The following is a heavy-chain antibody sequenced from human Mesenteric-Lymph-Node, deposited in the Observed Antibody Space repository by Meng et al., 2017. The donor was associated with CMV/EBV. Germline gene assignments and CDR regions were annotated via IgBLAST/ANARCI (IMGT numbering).Heavy chain of an antibody. D-gene: IGHD3-9*01. CDR1: GYTFTGYY. J-gene: IGHJ6*02. CDR2: INPNSGGT. CDR3: ARDIPTTYYDILTGLVVTTLGGGMDV. Sequence: ASVKVSCKASGYTFTGYYMHWVRQAPGQGLEWMGWINPNSGGTNYAQKFQSRVTMTKDTSISTAYMELSRLRSDDTAVYYCARDIPTTYYDILTGLVVTTLGGGMDVWGQGTTVTVSS. V-gene: IGHV1-2*02.